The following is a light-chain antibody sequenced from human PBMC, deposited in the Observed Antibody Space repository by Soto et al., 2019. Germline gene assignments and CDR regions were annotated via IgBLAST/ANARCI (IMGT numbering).Light chain of an antibody. Sequence: QSALTQPPSASGSPGQSVTISCTGTSSDIGGYDYVSWYQQHPGKAPKLIIYEVNYRPSGVPVRFSGSKSGNTASLTVSGLQPEDEADYYCSSLATINSFQLIFGGGTELTVL. CDR2: EVN. J-gene: IGLJ2*01. V-gene: IGLV2-8*01. CDR3: SSLATINSFQLI. CDR1: SSDIGGYDY.